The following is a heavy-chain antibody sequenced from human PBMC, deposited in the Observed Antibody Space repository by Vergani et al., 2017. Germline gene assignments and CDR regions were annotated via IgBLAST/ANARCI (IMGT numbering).Heavy chain of an antibody. J-gene: IGHJ3*02. V-gene: IGHV3-23*01. CDR2: ISGSGGST. CDR3: AKDLSPYYDYGGGSYRPDAVDI. D-gene: IGHD3-16*02. CDR1: GFTFSSYA. Sequence: EVQLLESGGGLVQPGGSLRLSCAASGFTFSSYAMSWVRQAPGKGLEWVSAISGSGGSTYYADAVKGRFTISRDNSKNTLYLQMNSLRAEDTDVYYCAKDLSPYYDYGGGSYRPDAVDIWGQGIMVTVSS.